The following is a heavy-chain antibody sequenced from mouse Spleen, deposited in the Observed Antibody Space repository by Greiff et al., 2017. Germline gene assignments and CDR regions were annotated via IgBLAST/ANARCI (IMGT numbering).Heavy chain of an antibody. CDR1: GYTFTSYY. CDR2: IYPGDGST. D-gene: IGHD2-1*01. CDR3: AKGNLPVTTGAMDY. V-gene: IGHV1S56*01. Sequence: QVQLQQSGPELVKPGASVKMSCKASGYTFTSYYIHWVKQRPGQGLEWIGWIYPGDGSTKYNEKFKGKTTLTADKSSSTAYMLLSSLTSEDSAIYFCAKGNLPVTTGAMDYWGQGTSVTVSS. J-gene: IGHJ4*01.